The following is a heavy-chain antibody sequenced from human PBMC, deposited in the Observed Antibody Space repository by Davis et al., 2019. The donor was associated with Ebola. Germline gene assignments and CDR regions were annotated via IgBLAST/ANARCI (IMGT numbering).Heavy chain of an antibody. V-gene: IGHV3-74*01. CDR3: VRGYYGMDV. Sequence: PGGSLRLSCAASGFTLSSYWMHWVRQAPGKGLVWVSRLDSDGSTTNYADSVKGRFTISRDNAKNTLYLQMNSLRAEDTAVYYCVRGYYGMDVWGQGTTVTVSS. CDR2: LDSDGSTT. CDR1: GFTLSSYW. J-gene: IGHJ6*02.